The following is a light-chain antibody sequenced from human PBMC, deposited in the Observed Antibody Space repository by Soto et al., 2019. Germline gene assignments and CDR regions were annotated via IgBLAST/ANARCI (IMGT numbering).Light chain of an antibody. CDR1: QSVSSNY. CDR3: QQYGSSPWT. Sequence: EIVLRQSPGTLSLSPGERATLSCRASQSVSSNYLAWYQQKPGQAPRPLIYGASSRATGIPDRFSGSGAGTDFTLTISRLESEDFAVYYCQQYGSSPWTFGQGTKVDIK. J-gene: IGKJ1*01. CDR2: GAS. V-gene: IGKV3-20*01.